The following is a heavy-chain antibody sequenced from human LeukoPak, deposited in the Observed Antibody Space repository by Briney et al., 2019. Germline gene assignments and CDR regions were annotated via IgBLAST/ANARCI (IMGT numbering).Heavy chain of an antibody. Sequence: GGSLRLSCAASGFTFSSYWMSWVRQAPGKGLEWVANIKQDGSEKYYVDSVKGRFTISRNNAQNSLYLQMTSLRAEDTAVYYCARDPSAFDIWGQGTMVTVSS. V-gene: IGHV3-7*05. CDR3: ARDPSAFDI. CDR2: IKQDGSEK. CDR1: GFTFSSYW. J-gene: IGHJ3*02. D-gene: IGHD5-24*01.